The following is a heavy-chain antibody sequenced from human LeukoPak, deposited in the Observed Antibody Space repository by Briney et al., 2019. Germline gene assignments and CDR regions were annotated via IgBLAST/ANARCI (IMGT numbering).Heavy chain of an antibody. J-gene: IGHJ4*02. CDR1: GFTFSSYA. CDR3: ARRTSRTFDY. D-gene: IGHD3/OR15-3a*01. V-gene: IGHV3-64*01. CDR2: ISSNGGST. Sequence: GGSLRLSCAASGFTFSSYAMHWARQAPGKGLEYVSAISSNGGSTYYANSVKGRFTISRDNSKNTLYLQMGSLRAEDMAVYYCARRTSRTFDYWGQGTLVTVSS.